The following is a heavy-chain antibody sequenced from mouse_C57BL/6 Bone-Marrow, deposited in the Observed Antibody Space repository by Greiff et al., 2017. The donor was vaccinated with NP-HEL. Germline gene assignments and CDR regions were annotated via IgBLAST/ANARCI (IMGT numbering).Heavy chain of an antibody. J-gene: IGHJ3*01. Sequence: VQLQESGAELVRPGTSVKVSCKASGYAFTNYLIEWVKQRPGQGLEWIGVINPGSGGTNYNEKFKGKATLTADKSSSTAYMQLSSLTSEDSAVYFCARSTYYSSAWFAYWGQGTLVTVSA. CDR1: GYAFTNYL. V-gene: IGHV1-54*01. CDR3: ARSTYYSSAWFAY. CDR2: INPGSGGT. D-gene: IGHD2-12*01.